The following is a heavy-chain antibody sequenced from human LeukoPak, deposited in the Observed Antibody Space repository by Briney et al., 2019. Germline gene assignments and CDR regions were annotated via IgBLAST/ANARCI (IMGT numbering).Heavy chain of an antibody. CDR2: ISSNGGSK. V-gene: IGHV3-64D*09. CDR1: GFTFSSYS. J-gene: IGHJ4*02. CDR3: VASPDIVAPFDY. Sequence: GGSLRLSCSASGFTFSSYSMHWVRQAPGKGLAYVSGISSNGGSKNYADSVKGRFTISRDNSKNTLYLQMSSLRPEDTAVYYCVASPDIVAPFDYWGQGTLVTVSS. D-gene: IGHD5-12*01.